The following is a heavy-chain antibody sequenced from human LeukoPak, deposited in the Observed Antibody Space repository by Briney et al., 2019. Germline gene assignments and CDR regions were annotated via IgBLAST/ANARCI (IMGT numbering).Heavy chain of an antibody. V-gene: IGHV3-23*01. CDR2: ISGSGGST. CDR1: GFTFSSYA. CDR3: AKHNWNYDDAFDI. D-gene: IGHD1-7*01. Sequence: GGSLRLSCAASGFTFSSYAMSWVRQAPGKGLEWVSAISGSGGSTYYADSVKGRFTISRDNSKNTLCLQMNSLRAEDTAVYYCAKHNWNYDDAFDIWGQGTMVTVSS. J-gene: IGHJ3*02.